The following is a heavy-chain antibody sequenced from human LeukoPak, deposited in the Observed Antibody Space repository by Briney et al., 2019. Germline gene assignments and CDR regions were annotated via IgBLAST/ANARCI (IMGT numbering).Heavy chain of an antibody. D-gene: IGHD1-26*01. CDR2: IYYSGST. J-gene: IGHJ5*02. V-gene: IGHV4-38-2*02. Sequence: SETLSLTCTVSGYSISSGYYWGWIRQPPGKGLEWIGSIYYSGSTYYNPSLKSRVTISVDTSKNQFSLKLSSVTAADTAVYYCARDLVGEYTFDPWGQGTLVTVSS. CDR1: GYSISSGYY. CDR3: ARDLVGEYTFDP.